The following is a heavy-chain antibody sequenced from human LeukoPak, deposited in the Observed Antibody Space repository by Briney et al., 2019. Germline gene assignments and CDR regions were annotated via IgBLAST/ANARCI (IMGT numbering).Heavy chain of an antibody. D-gene: IGHD3-22*01. J-gene: IGHJ4*02. CDR3: ARDPTYYYDSSGIFDY. CDR2: ISSSGSTI. CDR1: GFTFSDYY. V-gene: IGHV3-11*04. Sequence: GGSLRLSCAASGFTFSDYYMSWIRQAPGKGLEWVSYISSSGSTIYYADSVKGRSAISRDNAKNSLYLQMNSLRAEDTAVYYCARDPTYYYDSSGIFDYWGQGTLVTVSS.